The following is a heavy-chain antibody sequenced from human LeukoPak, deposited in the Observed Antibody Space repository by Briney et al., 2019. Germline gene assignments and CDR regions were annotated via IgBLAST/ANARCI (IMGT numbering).Heavy chain of an antibody. V-gene: IGHV3-33*01. J-gene: IGHJ4*02. CDR3: ARDLYYYDSSGYYYDY. D-gene: IGHD3-22*01. CDR1: GFTFSSYG. Sequence: PGGSLRLSCAASGFTFSSYGMHWVRQAPGKGLEWVAVIWYDGSNKYYADSVKGRFTISRDNSKNTLYLQMSSLRAEDTAVYYCARDLYYYDSSGYYYDYWGQGTLVTVSS. CDR2: IWYDGSNK.